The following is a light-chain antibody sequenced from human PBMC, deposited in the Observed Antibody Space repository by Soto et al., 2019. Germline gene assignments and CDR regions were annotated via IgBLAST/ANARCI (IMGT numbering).Light chain of an antibody. J-gene: IGKJ5*01. CDR3: QQYGSSPPIT. Sequence: EVVATQSPATLSVSPGERATLSCRASQSVSSNLAWYQQKPGQAPRLLIYGASTRATGIPARFSGSGSGTEFTLTISSLEPEDFTVYYCQQYGSSPPITFGQGTRLEIK. V-gene: IGKV3-15*01. CDR2: GAS. CDR1: QSVSSN.